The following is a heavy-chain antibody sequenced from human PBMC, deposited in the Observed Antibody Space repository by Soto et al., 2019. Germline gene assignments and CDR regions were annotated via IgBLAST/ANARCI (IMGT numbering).Heavy chain of an antibody. CDR3: ARHGGTPDLYFDY. Sequence: GGSLRLSCAASGFIFGAHAMSWVRQAPGKGLEWVSAINWIGGSTNYADSMKGRFTISRDNTKNSLYLQISSLRAEDTALYYCARHGGTPDLYFDYWGQGTPVTVSS. CDR2: INWIGGST. J-gene: IGHJ4*02. CDR1: GFIFGAHA. V-gene: IGHV3-20*04. D-gene: IGHD3-16*01.